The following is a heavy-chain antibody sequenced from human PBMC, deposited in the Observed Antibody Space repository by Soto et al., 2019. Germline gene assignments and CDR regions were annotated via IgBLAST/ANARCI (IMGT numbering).Heavy chain of an antibody. CDR2: IYYSGST. Sequence: QVQLQESGPGLVKPSQTLSLTCTVSGGSISSGGYYWSWIRQHPGKGLEWIGYIYYSGSTYYNPSLRIRVTISVDTSKNPFSMQLSSLTAADTAGYYCARGPYPDFDPWGQGTLVTVSS. J-gene: IGHJ5*02. CDR3: ARGPYPDFDP. CDR1: GGSISSGGYY. D-gene: IGHD2-2*02. V-gene: IGHV4-31*03.